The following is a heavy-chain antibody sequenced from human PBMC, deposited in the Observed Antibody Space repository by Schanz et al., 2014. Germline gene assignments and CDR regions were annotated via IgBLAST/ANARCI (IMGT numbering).Heavy chain of an antibody. D-gene: IGHD2-21*01. CDR1: EYSFTSYS. CDR2: INTANGNA. CDR3: ARDLPYCDGGKCYSDGFDI. V-gene: IGHV1-3*04. J-gene: IGHJ3*02. Sequence: QVQVVQSGAELKKPGASVKVSCKASEYSFTSYSMHWVRQAPGQSLEWMGWINTANGNAKYSANFQARVSIARDTAATTAYMELTNLRSEVTAVYYCARDLPYCDGGKCYSDGFDIWGQGTLVTISS.